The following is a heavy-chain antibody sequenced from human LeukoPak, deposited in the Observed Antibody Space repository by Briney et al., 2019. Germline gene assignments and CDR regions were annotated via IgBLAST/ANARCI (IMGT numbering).Heavy chain of an antibody. V-gene: IGHV1-2*02. CDR3: ARSRFSSRNHDGYFDS. Sequence: GASVKVSCKASGYTFTGYYMHWVRQAPGQGLEWMGWINPNSGGTNYAQKFQGRVTMTRDTSIGTAYMELRSLRSDDTAVYYCARSRFSSRNHDGYFDSWGQGTLVIVSS. J-gene: IGHJ4*02. CDR2: INPNSGGT. CDR1: GYTFTGYY. D-gene: IGHD6-13*01.